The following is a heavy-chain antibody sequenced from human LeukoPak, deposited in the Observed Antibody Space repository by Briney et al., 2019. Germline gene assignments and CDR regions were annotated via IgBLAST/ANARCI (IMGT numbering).Heavy chain of an antibody. Sequence: PSETLSLTCAVYGGXFSDYYCSWIRQSPGRGLEWIGEINQSGSTDYNPSLKSRVIISIDTSKTQSSLKLSSVTAADTAVYYCARDYDSSGYYPFYWGQGTLVTVSS. D-gene: IGHD3-22*01. CDR1: GGXFSDYY. CDR2: INQSGST. CDR3: ARDYDSSGYYPFY. V-gene: IGHV4-34*01. J-gene: IGHJ4*02.